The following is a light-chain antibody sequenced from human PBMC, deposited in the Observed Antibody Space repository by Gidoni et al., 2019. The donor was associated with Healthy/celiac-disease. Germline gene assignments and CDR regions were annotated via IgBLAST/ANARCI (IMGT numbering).Light chain of an antibody. V-gene: IGKV3-11*01. CDR3: QQRSNWPPLT. J-gene: IGKJ4*01. CDR2: DAS. Sequence: QPFAPGERATLSCSGSQRVSSYLAWYQQKPGQAPRLLIYDASNRATGIPARFSGSGSGTDVTLTISSLEPEDFAVYYCQQRSNWPPLTFXGXTKVEIK. CDR1: QRVSSY.